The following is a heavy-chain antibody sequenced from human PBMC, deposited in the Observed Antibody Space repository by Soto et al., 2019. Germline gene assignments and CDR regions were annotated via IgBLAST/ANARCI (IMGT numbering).Heavy chain of an antibody. CDR1: GVTFDNYA. CDR2: ISDSGGST. CDR3: AKGSRSSRPYYFDY. J-gene: IGHJ4*02. D-gene: IGHD2-2*01. Sequence: EVQLLESGGGLVQPGGSLRLTCAATGVTFDNYAMSWVRQAPGKGLEWFSAISDSGGSTYYADSVKGRFTISRDNSKNTLSLQMNSLRAEDSAVYYCAKGSRSSRPYYFDYWGQGALVAVSS. V-gene: IGHV3-23*01.